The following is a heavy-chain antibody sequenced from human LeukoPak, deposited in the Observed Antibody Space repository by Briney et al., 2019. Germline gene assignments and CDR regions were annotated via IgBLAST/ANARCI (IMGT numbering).Heavy chain of an antibody. D-gene: IGHD2-2*01. CDR2: IKQDGSEK. CDR3: ARGGLIVVVPAATGFDP. Sequence: GSLRLSCAASGFAFSSYWMSWARQPPGKGLEWVANIKQDGSEKYYVDSVKGRFTISRDNAKNSLYLQMNILRAEDKAVYYCARGGLIVVVPAATGFDPWGQGTLVTVSS. V-gene: IGHV3-7*01. J-gene: IGHJ5*02. CDR1: GFAFSSYW.